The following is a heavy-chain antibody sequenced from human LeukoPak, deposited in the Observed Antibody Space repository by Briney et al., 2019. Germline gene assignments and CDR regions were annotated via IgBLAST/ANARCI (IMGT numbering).Heavy chain of an antibody. CDR2: IYYSGST. J-gene: IGHJ5*02. CDR1: GGPISSYY. Sequence: SETLSLTCTVSGGPISSYYWSWIRQPPGKGLEWIGYIYYSGSTNYNPSLKSRVTISVDTSKNQFSLKLSSVTAADTAVYYCASSDYDFWSGYGWFDPWGQGTLVTVSS. V-gene: IGHV4-59*01. CDR3: ASSDYDFWSGYGWFDP. D-gene: IGHD3-3*01.